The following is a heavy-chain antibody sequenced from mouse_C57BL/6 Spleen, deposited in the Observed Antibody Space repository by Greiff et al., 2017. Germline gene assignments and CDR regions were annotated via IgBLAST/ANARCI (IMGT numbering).Heavy chain of an antibody. CDR2: IHPNSGST. CDR1: GYTFTSYW. J-gene: IGHJ2*01. CDR3: ARPIYYDYDEYYCDY. Sequence: QVQLQQPGAELVKPGASVKLSCKASGYTFTSYWMHWVKQRPGQGLEWIGMIHPNSGSTNYNEKFKSKATLTVDKSSSTAYMQLSSRTSEDSAVYYCARPIYYDYDEYYCDYWGQGTTLTVSS. D-gene: IGHD2-4*01. V-gene: IGHV1-64*01.